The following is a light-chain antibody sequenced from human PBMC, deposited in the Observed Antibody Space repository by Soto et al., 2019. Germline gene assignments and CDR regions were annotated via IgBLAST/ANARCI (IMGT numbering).Light chain of an antibody. CDR2: EVR. CDR1: STDVGDYNF. CDR3: VSYTSTSTLV. J-gene: IGLJ1*01. Sequence: QSALTQPASVSGSPGQSITISCTGTSTDVGDYNFVFWYQQHPGKAPKLVISEVRNRPSGVSDRFSGSKSGNRASLSISGLQSEDEADYYCVSYTSTSTLVFGTGTRSPS. V-gene: IGLV2-14*01.